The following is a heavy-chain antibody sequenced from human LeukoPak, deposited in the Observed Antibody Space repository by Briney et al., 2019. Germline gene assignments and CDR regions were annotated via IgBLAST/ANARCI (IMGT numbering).Heavy chain of an antibody. J-gene: IGHJ6*03. V-gene: IGHV4-4*07. Sequence: SETLSLTCTVSGGSISSYYWSWIRQPAGKGLEWIGRIYTSGSTNYNPSLKSRVTMSVDTSKNQFSLKLSSVTAADTAVYYCARDLVLTGYYYYYYMDVWGKGTTVTVSS. CDR3: ARDLVLTGYYYYYYMDV. D-gene: IGHD3-9*01. CDR1: GGSISSYY. CDR2: IYTSGST.